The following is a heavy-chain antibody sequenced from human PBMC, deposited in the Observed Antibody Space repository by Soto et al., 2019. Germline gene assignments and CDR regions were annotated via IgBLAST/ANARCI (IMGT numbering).Heavy chain of an antibody. CDR3: AREFSYGSGRNYFDY. CDR2: ISYDGSNK. J-gene: IGHJ4*02. V-gene: IGHV3-30-3*01. Sequence: GGSLRLSCAASGFTFSSYAMHWVRQAPGKGLEWVAVISYDGSNKYYADSVKGRFTISRDNSKNTLYLQMNSLRAEDTAVYYCAREFSYGSGRNYFDYWGQGTLVTVSS. CDR1: GFTFSSYA. D-gene: IGHD3-10*01.